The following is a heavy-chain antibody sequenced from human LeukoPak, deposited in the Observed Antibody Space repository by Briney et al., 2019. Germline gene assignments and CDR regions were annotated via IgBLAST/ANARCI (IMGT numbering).Heavy chain of an antibody. CDR3: AREEYSSSTPSRFDY. Sequence: SETLSLTCTVSGGSINSYYWSWIRQPPGKGLECIGYIHYTGSTNYNPSLKSRVTISVDTSKNQFSLKLSSVTAADTAVYYCAREEYSSSTPSRFDYWGQGTLVTVSS. CDR1: GGSINSYY. V-gene: IGHV4-59*12. CDR2: IHYTGST. D-gene: IGHD6-6*01. J-gene: IGHJ4*02.